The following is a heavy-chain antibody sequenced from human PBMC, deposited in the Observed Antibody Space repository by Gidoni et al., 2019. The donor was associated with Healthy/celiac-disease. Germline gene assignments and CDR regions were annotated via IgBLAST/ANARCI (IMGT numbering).Heavy chain of an antibody. CDR1: GYTFTGYY. J-gene: IGHJ4*02. CDR2: INPNSGGT. D-gene: IGHD6-19*01. V-gene: IGHV1-2*02. CDR3: ASVAVAGTIFDY. Sequence: QVQLVQSGAEVKKPGASVKVSCKASGYTFTGYYMHWVRQAPGQGLEWMGWINPNSGGTNYAQKLQGRVTMTRDTSISTAYMELSRLRSDDTAVYYCASVAVAGTIFDYWGQGTLVTVSS.